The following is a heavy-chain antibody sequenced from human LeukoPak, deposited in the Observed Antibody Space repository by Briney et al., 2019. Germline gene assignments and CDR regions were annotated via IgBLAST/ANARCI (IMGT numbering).Heavy chain of an antibody. J-gene: IGHJ4*02. CDR2: INSDGSST. V-gene: IGHV3-74*01. CDR1: GFTFSSYW. D-gene: IGHD4-17*01. Sequence: GGSLRLSCAVSGFTFSSYWMHWVRHAQGKGLVWVSRINSDGSSTSYADSVKGRFTISRDNATNTLYLQMNSLRAEDTAVYYCARELFYGDSYDYWGQGTLVTVSS. CDR3: ARELFYGDSYDY.